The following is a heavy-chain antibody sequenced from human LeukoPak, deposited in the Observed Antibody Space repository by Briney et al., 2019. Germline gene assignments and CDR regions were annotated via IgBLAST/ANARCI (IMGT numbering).Heavy chain of an antibody. V-gene: IGHV3-23*01. CDR2: ISGGVPST. D-gene: IGHD3-10*01. Sequence: QSGESLTLSCAASGFTISSYVMTWLRQPPGKGLEWMGAISGGVPSTYYADSVKGRFTMSRDNSRNPLYLQMNRLRAEDTAVYCCAKGSFGDHWGYFDYWGQGTLVTVSS. CDR1: GFTISSYV. J-gene: IGHJ4*02. CDR3: AKGSFGDHWGYFDY.